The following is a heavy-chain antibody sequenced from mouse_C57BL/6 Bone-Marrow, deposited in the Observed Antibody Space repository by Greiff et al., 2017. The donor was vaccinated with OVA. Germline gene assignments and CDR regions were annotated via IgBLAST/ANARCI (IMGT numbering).Heavy chain of an antibody. Sequence: EVQVVESGGDLVKPGGSLKLSCAASGFTFSSYGMSWVRQTPDKRLEWVATISSGGSYTYYPDSVKGRFTISRDNAKNTLYLQMSSLKSEDTAMYYCERHHRGYWGQGTLVTVSA. CDR2: ISSGGSYT. V-gene: IGHV5-6*01. CDR3: ERHHRGY. J-gene: IGHJ3*01. CDR1: GFTFSSYG.